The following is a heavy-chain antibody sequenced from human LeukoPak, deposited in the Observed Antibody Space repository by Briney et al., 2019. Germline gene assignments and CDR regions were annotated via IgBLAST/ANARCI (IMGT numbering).Heavy chain of an antibody. CDR2: ISGSGGRT. J-gene: IGHJ4*02. Sequence: PGGSLRLSCAPSGFTFISYAMSWVPQAPGKRREWVSAISGSGGRTYYADSVKGRFTISRDNSNTTLYLQMNSLRAEDTAVYYCAKGAGGGVVIALDYWGREPWSPSPQ. CDR3: AKGAGGGVVIALDY. V-gene: IGHV3-23*01. D-gene: IGHD3-3*01. CDR1: GFTFISYA.